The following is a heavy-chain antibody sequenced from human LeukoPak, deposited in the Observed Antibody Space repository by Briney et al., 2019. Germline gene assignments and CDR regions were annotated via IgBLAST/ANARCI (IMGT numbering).Heavy chain of an antibody. V-gene: IGHV4-4*07. J-gene: IGHJ3*02. CDR2: IYTSGST. CDR1: GGSISSYY. CDR3: ARMGCSSTSCYMRGPNAFDI. D-gene: IGHD2-2*01. Sequence: SETLSLTCTVSGGSISSYYWSWIRQPAGKGLEWIGRIYTSGSTNYNPSLKSRVTMPVDTSKNQFSLKLSSVTAADTAVYYCARMGCSSTSCYMRGPNAFDIWGQGTMVTVSS.